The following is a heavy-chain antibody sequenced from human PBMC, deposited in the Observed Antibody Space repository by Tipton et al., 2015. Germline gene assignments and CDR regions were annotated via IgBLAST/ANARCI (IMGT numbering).Heavy chain of an antibody. Sequence: GSLRLSCAASGFTFNRYAINWVRQAPGKGLEWVSGISGSGMSTYYADSVKGRFTISRDNSKNTLYLQMNSLRAEDTALYYCAKGVALAVAGPRGTWFDPWGQGTLVTVSS. V-gene: IGHV3-23*01. CDR3: AKGVALAVAGPRGTWFDP. J-gene: IGHJ5*02. CDR1: GFTFNRYA. CDR2: ISGSGMST. D-gene: IGHD6-19*01.